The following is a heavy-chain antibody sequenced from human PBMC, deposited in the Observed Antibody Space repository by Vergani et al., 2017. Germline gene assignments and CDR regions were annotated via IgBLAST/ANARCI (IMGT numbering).Heavy chain of an antibody. CDR3: ARDMGHANWGGDCCGMDV. Sequence: QVQLVESGGGVVQPGRSLRLSCAASGFTFSSYAMHWVRQAPGKGLEWVAVISYDGSNNYYADSVKGRFTISRDNSKNTLYLQMNSLRAEDTAVYDCARDMGHANWGGDCCGMDVWGKGTTVTVSS. CDR2: ISYDGSNN. V-gene: IGHV3-30-3*01. CDR1: GFTFSSYA. D-gene: IGHD2-21*01. J-gene: IGHJ6*04.